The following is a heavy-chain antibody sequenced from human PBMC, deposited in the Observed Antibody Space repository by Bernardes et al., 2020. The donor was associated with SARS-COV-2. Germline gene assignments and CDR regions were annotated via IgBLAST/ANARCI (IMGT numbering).Heavy chain of an antibody. CDR1: GFPFISFA. V-gene: IGHV3-23*01. CDR3: AKPGTDY. CDR2: ISGSGGRT. J-gene: IGHJ4*02. Sequence: GSLRLSCAASGFPFISFAISWVRQAPGKGLEWVSVISGSGGRTNYADSVMGRFTISRDNSKNTLFLQMKRLRAEDTAVYYCAKPGTDYWGQGTLVTVSA. D-gene: IGHD1-1*01.